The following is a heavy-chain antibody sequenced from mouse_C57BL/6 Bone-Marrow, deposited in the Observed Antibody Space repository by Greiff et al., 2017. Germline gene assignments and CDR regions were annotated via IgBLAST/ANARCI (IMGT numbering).Heavy chain of an antibody. CDR2: IYPGSGNT. V-gene: IGHV1-76*01. J-gene: IGHJ2*01. Sequence: QVQLQQPGAELVRPGASVKLSCKASGYTFTDYYINWVKQRPGQGLEWIARIYPGSGNTYYNEKFKGKATLTAEKSSSTAYMQLSSLTSEDSAVYYCARSEGLSPTDGGQGTTLAVAS. CDR1: GYTFTDYY. CDR3: ARSEGLSPTD.